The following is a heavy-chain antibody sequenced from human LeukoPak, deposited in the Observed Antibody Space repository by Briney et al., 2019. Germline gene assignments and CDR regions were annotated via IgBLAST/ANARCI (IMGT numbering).Heavy chain of an antibody. Sequence: SETLSLTCTVSGGSISTYYWNWIRQPPGKGLEWIGFRHYSGITNYNPSLKSRATISVDTSKNQFSLNLISVTAADTAVYYCARGSSAYGDYVGAFEIWGQGTMVTVSS. D-gene: IGHD4-17*01. CDR3: ARGSSAYGDYVGAFEI. CDR1: GGSISTYY. J-gene: IGHJ3*02. V-gene: IGHV4-59*01. CDR2: RHYSGIT.